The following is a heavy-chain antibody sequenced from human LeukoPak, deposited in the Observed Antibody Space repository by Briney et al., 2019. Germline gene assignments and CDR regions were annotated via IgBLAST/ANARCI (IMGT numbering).Heavy chain of an antibody. V-gene: IGHV3-23*01. CDR3: AKGSLSLMGVYDY. Sequence: PGGSLRLSCAASGFTFSSYGMSWVRQAPGKGLELVSIISGSGGSTSYADSVKGRFTISRDNYKNTLYLQMNSLRAEDTAVYYCAKGSLSLMGVYDYWGQGTLVTVSS. CDR2: ISGSGGST. J-gene: IGHJ4*02. D-gene: IGHD2-8*01. CDR1: GFTFSSYG.